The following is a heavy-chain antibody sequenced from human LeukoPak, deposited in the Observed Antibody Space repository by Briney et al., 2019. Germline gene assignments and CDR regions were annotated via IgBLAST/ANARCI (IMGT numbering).Heavy chain of an antibody. Sequence: GGSLRLSCAASGFTFSDYSMNWVRQTPGKGLEWVPSISGSSTYIYYADSVKGRFTISRDNSKNSLYLQMNSLTAEDTAVYYCGRQAAPDYWGQGALVTVSS. CDR3: GRQAAPDY. J-gene: IGHJ4*02. CDR2: ISGSSTYI. D-gene: IGHD6-13*01. V-gene: IGHV3-21*01. CDR1: GFTFSDYS.